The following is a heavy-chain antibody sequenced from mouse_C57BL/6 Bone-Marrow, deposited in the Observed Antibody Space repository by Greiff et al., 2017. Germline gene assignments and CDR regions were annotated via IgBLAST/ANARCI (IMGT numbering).Heavy chain of an antibody. Sequence: DVMLVESGGGLVKPGGSLKLSCAASGFTFSDYGMHWVRQAPEKGLEWVAYISSGSSTIYYAEKVKGRFTISRDNAKNTLFLQMTSLRSEDTAMYYCARNRRYYFDYWGQGTTLTVSS. V-gene: IGHV5-17*01. CDR2: ISSGSSTI. D-gene: IGHD1-1*01. CDR1: GFTFSDYG. J-gene: IGHJ2*01. CDR3: ARNRRYYFDY.